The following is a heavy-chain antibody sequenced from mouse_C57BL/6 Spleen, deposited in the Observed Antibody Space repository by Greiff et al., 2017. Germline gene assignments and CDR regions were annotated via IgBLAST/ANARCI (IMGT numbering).Heavy chain of an antibody. CDR3: TWGYYCDY. V-gene: IGHV1-5*01. J-gene: IGHJ2*01. CDR1: GYTFTSYW. Sequence: VQLTQSGTVLARPGASVKMSCKTSGYTFTSYWMHWVTPRPGQGLAWIGAIYPGNSDTSYNQQFKGKAKLTAVTSASTAYMERSSLTNEDSAVYYCTWGYYCDYWGQGTTLTVSS. D-gene: IGHD3-1*01. CDR2: IYPGNSDT.